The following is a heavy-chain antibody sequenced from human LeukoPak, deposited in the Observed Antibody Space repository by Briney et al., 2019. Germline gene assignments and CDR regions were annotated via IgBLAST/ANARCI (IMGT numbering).Heavy chain of an antibody. V-gene: IGHV3-20*04. Sequence: PGGSLRLSCAASGLTFDDYGMSWVCQAPGKGLEWASGINWNGGSTGYADSVKGRFTISRDNAKNSMYLQMNSLRAEDTALYYCYYDACRGSGEISCAFNIWGQGTMVTVSS. CDR3: YYDACRGSGEISCAFNI. J-gene: IGHJ3*02. CDR1: GLTFDDYG. D-gene: IGHD3-10*01. CDR2: INWNGGST.